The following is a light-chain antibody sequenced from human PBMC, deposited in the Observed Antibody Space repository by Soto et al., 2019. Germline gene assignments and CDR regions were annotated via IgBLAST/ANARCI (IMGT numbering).Light chain of an antibody. CDR3: AAWDDSLNKV. CDR2: SNN. CDR1: SSNIGSNT. J-gene: IGLJ1*01. V-gene: IGLV1-44*01. Sequence: QSALTQPPSASGTPGQRVTISCSGSSSNIGSNTVNWYQQLPGTAPKLLIYSNNQRPSGVPDRFSGSKSGTSASLAISGLQSEDEADYYCAAWDDSLNKVFGTGTKLTVL.